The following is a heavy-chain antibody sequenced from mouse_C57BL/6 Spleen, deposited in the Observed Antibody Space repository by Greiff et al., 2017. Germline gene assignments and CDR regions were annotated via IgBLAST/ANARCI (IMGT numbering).Heavy chain of an antibody. D-gene: IGHD2-5*01. J-gene: IGHJ4*01. CDR3: AKPKAYYSNYYAMDY. Sequence: QVQLKESGPGLVAPSQSLSITCTVSGFSLTSYGVSWVRQPPGKGLEWLGVIWGDGSTNYHSALISRLSISKDNSKSQVLLKLNSLQTDDTATYYCAKPKAYYSNYYAMDYWGQGTSVTVSA. CDR1: GFSLTSYG. CDR2: IWGDGST. V-gene: IGHV2-3*01.